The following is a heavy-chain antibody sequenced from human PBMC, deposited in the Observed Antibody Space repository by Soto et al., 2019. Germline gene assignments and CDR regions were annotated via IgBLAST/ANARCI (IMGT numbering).Heavy chain of an antibody. CDR3: ARHPTPYARNWYDRWFDP. V-gene: IGHV4-31*03. CDR1: GGSISSGGYY. J-gene: IGHJ5*02. Sequence: PSETLSLTCTVSGGSISSGGYYWSWIRQHPGKGLEWIGYIYYSGSTYYNPSLKSRVTISVDTPKNQFSLKLSSVTAADTAVYYCARHPTPYARNWYDRWFDPWGQGTPVTVSS. CDR2: IYYSGST. D-gene: IGHD1-1*01.